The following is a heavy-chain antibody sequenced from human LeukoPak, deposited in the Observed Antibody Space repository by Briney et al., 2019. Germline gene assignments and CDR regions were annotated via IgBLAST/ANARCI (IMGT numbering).Heavy chain of an antibody. CDR2: IIGSGGTT. CDR3: ARDWHETVTTSYSAY. Sequence: PGGSLRLSCGASGFTFSSYAMSWVRQAPGKGLEWVSGIIGSGGTTYYADSVKGRFTISRDNPKNTLFLQMNSLRAEDTAVYFCARDWHETVTTSYSAYWGQGILVTVSS. CDR1: GFTFSSYA. D-gene: IGHD4-17*01. J-gene: IGHJ4*02. V-gene: IGHV3-23*01.